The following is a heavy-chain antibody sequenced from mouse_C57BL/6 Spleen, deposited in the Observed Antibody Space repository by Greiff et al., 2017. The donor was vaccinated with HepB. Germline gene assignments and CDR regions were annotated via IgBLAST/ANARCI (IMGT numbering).Heavy chain of an antibody. Sequence: VQLQESGPGLVKPSQSLSLTCSVTGYSITSGYYWNWIRQFPGNKLEWMGYISYDGSNNYNPSLKNRISITRDTSKNQFFLKLNSVTTEDTATYYCARGDYGYDWFAYWGQGTLVTVSA. CDR1: GYSITSGYY. CDR2: ISYDGSN. CDR3: ARGDYGYDWFAY. J-gene: IGHJ3*01. D-gene: IGHD2-2*01. V-gene: IGHV3-6*01.